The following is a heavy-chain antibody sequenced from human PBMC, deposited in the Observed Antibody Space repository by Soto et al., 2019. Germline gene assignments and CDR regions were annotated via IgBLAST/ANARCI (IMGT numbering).Heavy chain of an antibody. D-gene: IGHD3-10*01. J-gene: IGHJ3*02. CDR1: GGSFSGYY. V-gene: IGHV4-34*01. CDR2: INHSGST. CDR3: ARVERGLAHDAFDI. Sequence: SETLSLTCAVYGGSFSGYYWSWIRQPPGKGLEWIGEINHSGSTNYNPSLKSRVTISVDTSKNQFSLKLSSVTAADTAVYYCARVERGLAHDAFDIWGQGTMVTVSS.